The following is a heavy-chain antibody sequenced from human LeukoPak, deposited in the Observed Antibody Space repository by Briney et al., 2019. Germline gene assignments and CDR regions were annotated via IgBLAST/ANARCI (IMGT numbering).Heavy chain of an antibody. V-gene: IGHV1-69*05. CDR1: GGTFSSCA. Sequence: SVKVSCKASGGTFSSCAISWVRQAPGQGLEWMGGIIPIFGTANYAQKFQGRITITTDESTSTAYMELSSLRSEDTAVYYCARNSLRCSSTSCYEQHWGQGTLVTVSS. CDR3: ARNSLRCSSTSCYEQH. CDR2: IIPIFGTA. J-gene: IGHJ1*01. D-gene: IGHD2-2*01.